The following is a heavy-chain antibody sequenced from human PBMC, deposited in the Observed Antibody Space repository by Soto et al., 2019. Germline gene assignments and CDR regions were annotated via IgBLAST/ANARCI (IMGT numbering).Heavy chain of an antibody. Sequence: SETLSLTCTVSGGSISSYYWSWIRQPPGKGLEWIGYIYYSGSTNYNPSLKSRVTISVDTSKNQFSLKLSSVTAADTAVYYCASGYYGSGSYAFDIWGQGTMVTVSS. V-gene: IGHV4-59*01. D-gene: IGHD3-10*01. CDR3: ASGYYGSGSYAFDI. CDR1: GGSISSYY. CDR2: IYYSGST. J-gene: IGHJ3*02.